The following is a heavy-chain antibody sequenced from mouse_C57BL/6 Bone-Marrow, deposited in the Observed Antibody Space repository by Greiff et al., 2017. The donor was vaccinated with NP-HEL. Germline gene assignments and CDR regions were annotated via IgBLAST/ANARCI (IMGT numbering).Heavy chain of an antibody. D-gene: IGHD2-3*01. CDR1: GFTFSDYY. V-gene: IGHV5-16*01. CDR2: INYDGSST. Sequence: EVQLVESEGGLVQPGSSMKLSCTASGFTFSDYYMAWVRQVPEKGLEWVANINYDGSSTYYLDSLKSRFIISRDNAKNILYLQMSSLKSEDTATYYCARSYDGYFGGFAYWGQGTLVTVSA. J-gene: IGHJ3*01. CDR3: ARSYDGYFGGFAY.